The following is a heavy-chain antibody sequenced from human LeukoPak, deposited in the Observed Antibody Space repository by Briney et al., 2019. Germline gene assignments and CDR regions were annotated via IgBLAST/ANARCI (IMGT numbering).Heavy chain of an antibody. CDR3: VKDHYYGSGSYYNGYWFDP. D-gene: IGHD3-10*01. J-gene: IGHJ5*02. V-gene: IGHV3-64D*06. CDR1: GFXFSSYA. CDR2: ISSNGGST. Sequence: EGSLGLSCSASGFXFSSYAIHWVRQAPGKGLEYVSAISSNGGSTYYADSVKGRFTISRDNSKNTLYLQMSSLRAEDTAVYYCVKDHYYGSGSYYNGYWFDPWGQGTLVTVSS.